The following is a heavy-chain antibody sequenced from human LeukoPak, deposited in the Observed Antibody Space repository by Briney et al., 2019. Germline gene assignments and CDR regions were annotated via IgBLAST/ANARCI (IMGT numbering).Heavy chain of an antibody. D-gene: IGHD5-18*01. CDR2: IYSYDDI. J-gene: IGHJ6*03. CDR1: GFAVSSNY. CDR3: ARAHQVWESKEYYYYYYMDV. Sequence: AGGSLRLSCAASGFAVSSNYMTWVRQAPGKGLEWVSFIYSYDDIRHADSVKVRFTMSRDNSQNMVYLQMSSLRVEDTAVYYCARAHQVWESKEYYYYYYMDVWGKGTTVTVSS. V-gene: IGHV3-53*01.